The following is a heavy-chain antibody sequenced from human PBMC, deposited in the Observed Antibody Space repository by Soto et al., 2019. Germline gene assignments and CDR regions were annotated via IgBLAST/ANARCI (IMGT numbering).Heavy chain of an antibody. CDR3: ARGGHVVVVTAALDY. Sequence: QVQLVQSGAEVKKPGASVKVSCKASGDTFTDYYIHWVRQAPGQGLEWMGTVNPSGGHTTYAQRFLGRITMTRDTSSTTLYMELTSLTSEDTDIYYCARGGHVVVVTAALDYWGQGTLVTVSS. CDR1: GDTFTDYY. D-gene: IGHD2-21*02. J-gene: IGHJ4*02. CDR2: VNPSGGHT. V-gene: IGHV1-46*01.